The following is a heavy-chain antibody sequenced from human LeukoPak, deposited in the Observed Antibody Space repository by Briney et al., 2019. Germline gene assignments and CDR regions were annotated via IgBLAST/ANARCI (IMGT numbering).Heavy chain of an antibody. D-gene: IGHD1-1*01. Sequence: SETLSLTCTVSGYSISSGYYWGWIRQPPGKGLEWIGSIYHSGSTYYNPSLKSRVTVSIDTSKNQFSLKLSSVTAADTAIYYCAIRLERRESWFDPWGQGTLVTVSS. CDR1: GYSISSGYY. V-gene: IGHV4-38-2*02. CDR2: IYHSGST. CDR3: AIRLERRESWFDP. J-gene: IGHJ5*02.